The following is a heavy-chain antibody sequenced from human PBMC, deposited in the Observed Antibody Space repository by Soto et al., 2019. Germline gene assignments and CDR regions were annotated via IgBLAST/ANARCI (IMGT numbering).Heavy chain of an antibody. CDR1: GYSFTSYW. CDR2: IYXGDSDT. V-gene: IGHV5-51*01. J-gene: IGHJ5*02. Sequence: PGESPKISCKGSGYSFTSYWIGWVRQMPGKGMXXMGIIYXGDSDTRYSPSFQGQVTISADKSISTAYLPGSCLKAWDSAMDYSARQGGMTYHLDNWLYPWGQGTRVTVSS. D-gene: IGHD6-13*01. CDR3: ARQGGMTYHLDNWLYP.